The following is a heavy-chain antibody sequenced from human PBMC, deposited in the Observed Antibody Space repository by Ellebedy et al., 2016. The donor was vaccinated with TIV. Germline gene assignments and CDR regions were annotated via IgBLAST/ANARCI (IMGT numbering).Heavy chain of an antibody. CDR1: GFTFSTYE. J-gene: IGHJ1*01. Sequence: GESLKISCVVSGFTFSTYEMNWVRQAPGKGLEWVSYISSRSRTIYYADSVRGRFTISRDNAKNSLYLQMNSLSAEDTAVYYCARDQRSADSGHWGQGTLVTVSS. V-gene: IGHV3-48*03. D-gene: IGHD3-10*01. CDR3: ARDQRSADSGH. CDR2: ISSRSRTI.